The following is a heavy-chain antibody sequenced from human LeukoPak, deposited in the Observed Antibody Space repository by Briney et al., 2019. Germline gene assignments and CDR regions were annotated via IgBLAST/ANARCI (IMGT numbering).Heavy chain of an antibody. V-gene: IGHV4-39*01. Sequence: SETLSLTCTVSGGSISSSSYYWGWIRQPPGKGLEWIGSIYYSGSTYYNPSLKSRVTISVDTSKNQFSLKLSSVTAADTAVYYCARSGSGPGIYYYDYWGQGTLVTVSS. CDR2: IYYSGST. D-gene: IGHD5-12*01. CDR3: ARSGSGPGIYYYDY. CDR1: GGSISSSSYY. J-gene: IGHJ4*02.